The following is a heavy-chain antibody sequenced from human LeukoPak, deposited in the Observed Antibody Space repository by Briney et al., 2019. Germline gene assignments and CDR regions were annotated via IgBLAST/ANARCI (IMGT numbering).Heavy chain of an antibody. CDR3: ARVWGTYLLGAFDI. Sequence: QPGGSLRLSCEASGFTFSNYAMYWVRQAPGKGLEYVSAISSNGDNTYYANSVKGRFTISRDNSKNTLYLQMGSLRAEDMAVYYCARVWGTYLLGAFDIWGQGTMVTVSS. D-gene: IGHD3-16*01. J-gene: IGHJ3*02. CDR2: ISSNGDNT. V-gene: IGHV3-64*01. CDR1: GFTFSNYA.